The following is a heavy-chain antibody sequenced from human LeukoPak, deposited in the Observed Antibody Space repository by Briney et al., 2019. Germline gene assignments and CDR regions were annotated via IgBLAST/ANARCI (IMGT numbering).Heavy chain of an antibody. J-gene: IGHJ6*03. CDR3: ARDRVYDFLSGYWTDYYYYYMDV. V-gene: IGHV3-74*01. CDR1: GFTFSRYW. CDR2: INPDGSTT. Sequence: GGSLRLSCAASGFTFSRYWIHWVRQAPGKGLEWVSRINPDGSTTTYADSVKGRFTISRDNAENTVYLQMNSLRAEDTAVYYCARDRVYDFLSGYWTDYYYYYMDVWGKGTTVTVSS. D-gene: IGHD3-3*01.